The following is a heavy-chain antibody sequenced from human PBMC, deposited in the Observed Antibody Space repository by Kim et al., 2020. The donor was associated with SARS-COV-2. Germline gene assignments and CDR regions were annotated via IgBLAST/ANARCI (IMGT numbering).Heavy chain of an antibody. V-gene: IGHV1-2*02. CDR1: GYTFTGYY. D-gene: IGHD2-2*01. CDR3: ARALGYCSSTSCSSSAYYYYGMDV. Sequence: ASVKVSCKASGYTFTGYYMHWVRQAPGQGLEWMGWINPNSGGTNYAQKFQGRVTMTRDTSISTAYMELSRLRSDDTAVYYCARALGYCSSTSCSSSAYYYYGMDVWGQGTTVTVSS. CDR2: INPNSGGT. J-gene: IGHJ6*02.